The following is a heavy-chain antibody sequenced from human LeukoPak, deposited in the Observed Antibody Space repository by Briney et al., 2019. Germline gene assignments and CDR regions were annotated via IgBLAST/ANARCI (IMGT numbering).Heavy chain of an antibody. D-gene: IGHD4-17*01. CDR2: INWNGGST. V-gene: IGHV3-20*04. CDR1: GFTFDDYG. J-gene: IGHJ5*02. CDR3: AKDEANDYGDYGWFDP. Sequence: GGSLRLSCAASGFTFDDYGMSWVRQAPGKGLEWVSGINWNGGSTGYADSVKGRFTISRDNAKNSLYLQMNSLRAEDTAVYYCAKDEANDYGDYGWFDPWGQGTLVTVSS.